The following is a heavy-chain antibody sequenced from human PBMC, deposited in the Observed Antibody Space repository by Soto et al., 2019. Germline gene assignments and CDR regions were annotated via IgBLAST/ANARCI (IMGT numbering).Heavy chain of an antibody. CDR1: GFTFSSYA. J-gene: IGHJ3*02. V-gene: IGHV3-30-3*01. D-gene: IGHD7-27*01. Sequence: QVQLVESGGGVVQPGRSLRLSCAASGFTFSSYAMHWVRQAPGKGLEWVAVISYDGSNKYYADSVKGRFTISRDNSKNTLYLQMNRLRAEDTAVYYCARDGEAAPWDAFDIWGQGTMVTVSS. CDR2: ISYDGSNK. CDR3: ARDGEAAPWDAFDI.